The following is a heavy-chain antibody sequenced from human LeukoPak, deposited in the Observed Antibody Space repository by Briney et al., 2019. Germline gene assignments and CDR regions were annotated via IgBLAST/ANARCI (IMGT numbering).Heavy chain of an antibody. Sequence: GGSLRLSCTASGFTFSSYSMNWVRQAPGKGLEWVSSISSSSSYIYYADSVKGRFTISRGNAKNSLYLQMNSLRAEDTAVYYCAGEGMGYGGNGADYWGQGTLVTVSS. V-gene: IGHV3-21*01. D-gene: IGHD4-23*01. J-gene: IGHJ4*02. CDR1: GFTFSSYS. CDR3: AGEGMGYGGNGADY. CDR2: ISSSSSYI.